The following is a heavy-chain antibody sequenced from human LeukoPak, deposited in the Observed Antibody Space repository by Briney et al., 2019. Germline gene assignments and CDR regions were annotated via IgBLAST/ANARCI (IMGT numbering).Heavy chain of an antibody. D-gene: IGHD3-3*01. J-gene: IGHJ5*02. Sequence: PSETLSLTCTVSGGSISSYYWSWIRQPPGKGLEWIGYIYYSGSTNYNPSLQSRVTISVDTSKNQFSLKLSSVTAADTAVYYCARGAIFGVVKFDPWGQGTLVTVSS. CDR3: ARGAIFGVVKFDP. CDR1: GGSISSYY. CDR2: IYYSGST. V-gene: IGHV4-59*01.